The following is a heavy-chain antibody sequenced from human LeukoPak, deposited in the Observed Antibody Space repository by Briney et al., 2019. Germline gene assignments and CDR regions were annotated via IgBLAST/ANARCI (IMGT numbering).Heavy chain of an antibody. J-gene: IGHJ4*02. D-gene: IGHD4-23*01. Sequence: GASLQISCQGAGSLFTTYWIAWGRQLPGKGLGGGGIIYPGGYKTKYSPSFQGQVTFSADKSSSTAYLQWSSLKASDTAMYYCARHELYGGNSPLGYWGQGTLVTVSS. V-gene: IGHV5-51*01. CDR1: GSLFTTYW. CDR2: IYPGGYKT. CDR3: ARHELYGGNSPLGY.